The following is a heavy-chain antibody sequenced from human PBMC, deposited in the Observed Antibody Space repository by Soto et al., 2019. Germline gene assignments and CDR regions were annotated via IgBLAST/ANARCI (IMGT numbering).Heavy chain of an antibody. CDR3: AKDAGGELPTTCMDV. D-gene: IGHD1-7*01. CDR1: GFTFDDYA. Sequence: GGSLRLSCAASGFTFDDYAMHWVRQAPGKGLEWVSGISWNSGSIGYADSVKGRFTISRDNAKNSLYLQMNSLRAEDTALYYCAKDAGGELPTTCMDVWGKGTTVTVSS. CDR2: ISWNSGSI. J-gene: IGHJ6*03. V-gene: IGHV3-9*01.